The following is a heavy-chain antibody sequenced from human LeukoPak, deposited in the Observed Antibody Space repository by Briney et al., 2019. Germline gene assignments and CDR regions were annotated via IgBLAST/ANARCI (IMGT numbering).Heavy chain of an antibody. CDR3: ARGPPLGGGDDFDY. J-gene: IGHJ4*02. D-gene: IGHD3-16*01. CDR1: GFTFSNYW. CDR2: ISSSSSYI. V-gene: IGHV3-21*01. Sequence: GGSLRLSCAASGFTFSNYWMHWVRQAPGKGLEWVSSISSSSSYIYYADSVKGRFTISRDNAKNSLYLQMNSLRAEDTAVYYCARGPPLGGGDDFDYWGQGTLVTVSS.